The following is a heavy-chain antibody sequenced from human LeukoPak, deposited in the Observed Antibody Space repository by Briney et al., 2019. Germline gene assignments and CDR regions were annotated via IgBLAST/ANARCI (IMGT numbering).Heavy chain of an antibody. CDR1: GGTFSSYA. J-gene: IGHJ4*02. D-gene: IGHD2-21*02. CDR2: IIPIYNPV. CDR3: AREPLGCGGDCHFDY. Sequence: EASVKASCKTSGGTFSSYAFSWMRQAPGQGLEWVGRIIPIYNPVDYTQRFQGRVTITADESTNTVYLELSSLRYDDTAVYYCAREPLGCGGDCHFDYWGQGTLVTVSS. V-gene: IGHV1-69*13.